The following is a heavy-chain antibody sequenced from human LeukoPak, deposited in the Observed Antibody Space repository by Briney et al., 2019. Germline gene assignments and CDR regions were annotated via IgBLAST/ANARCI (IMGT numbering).Heavy chain of an antibody. V-gene: IGHV1-58*02. CDR3: ARGYCTTTNCYVDY. D-gene: IGHD2-2*01. CDR2: IVVGSGNT. CDR1: GFTFTSSA. Sequence: GTSVKVSCKASGFTFTSSAMQWVRQARGQRLEWIGWIVVGSGNTNYAQKFQERVTITRDMSTSTAYMELSRLRSDDTAVYYCARGYCTTTNCYVDYWGQGTLVTVSS. J-gene: IGHJ4*02.